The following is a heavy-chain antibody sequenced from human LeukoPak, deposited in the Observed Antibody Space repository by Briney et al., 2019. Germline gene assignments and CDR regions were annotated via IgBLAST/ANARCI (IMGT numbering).Heavy chain of an antibody. CDR1: GYTFTSYG. V-gene: IGHV1-18*01. J-gene: IGHJ5*02. D-gene: IGHD2-15*01. CDR3: ARDMGRAYPNWFDP. CDR2: ISAYNGNT. Sequence: ASVKVSCKASGYTFTSYGISWVRQAPGQGLEWMGWISAYNGNTNYAQKLQDRVTMTTDTSTSTAYMDLRSLRSDDTAVYYCARDMGRAYPNWFDPWGQGTLVTVSS.